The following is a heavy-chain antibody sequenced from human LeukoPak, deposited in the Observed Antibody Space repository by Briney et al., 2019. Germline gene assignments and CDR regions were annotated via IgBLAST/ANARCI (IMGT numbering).Heavy chain of an antibody. J-gene: IGHJ5*02. CDR1: GGSFSGYY. CDR3: ARHTAAAEDWFDP. Sequence: TSSETLSLTCAVYGGSFSGYYWSWIRQPPGKGLEWIGEINHSGSTNYNPSLKSRVTISVDTSKNQFSLKLSSVTAADTAVYYCARHTAAAEDWFDPWGQGTLVTVSS. CDR2: INHSGST. V-gene: IGHV4-34*01. D-gene: IGHD6-13*01.